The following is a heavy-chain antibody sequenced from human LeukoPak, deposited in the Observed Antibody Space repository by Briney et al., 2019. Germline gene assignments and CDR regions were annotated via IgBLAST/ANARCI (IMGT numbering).Heavy chain of an antibody. D-gene: IGHD7-27*01. J-gene: IGHJ4*02. Sequence: GASVKVSCKVSGYTLTELSMHWVRQAPGKGLEWMGWISAYNGNTNYAQKLQGRVTMTTDTSTSTAYMELRSLRSDDTAVYYCARNAPRTGDFNSWGQGALVTVSS. CDR1: GYTLTELS. V-gene: IGHV1-18*01. CDR3: ARNAPRTGDFNS. CDR2: ISAYNGNT.